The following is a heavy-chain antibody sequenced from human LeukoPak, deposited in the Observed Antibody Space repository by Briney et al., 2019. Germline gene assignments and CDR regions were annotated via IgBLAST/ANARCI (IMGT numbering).Heavy chain of an antibody. D-gene: IGHD2-15*01. CDR2: IYTSGNT. V-gene: IGHV4-61*02. CDR1: GGSISSGSYY. CDR3: ARSGNSCFDY. J-gene: IGHJ4*02. Sequence: SETLSLTCTVSGGSISSGSYYWSWIRQPADKGLEWIGRIYTSGNTNYNPSLKSRVTISVDTSKNQFSLKLNSVTAADTAVYYCARSGNSCFDYWGQGTLVTVSS.